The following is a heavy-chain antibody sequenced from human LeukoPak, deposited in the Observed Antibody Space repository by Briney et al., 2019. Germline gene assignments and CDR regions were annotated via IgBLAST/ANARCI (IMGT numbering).Heavy chain of an antibody. D-gene: IGHD6-6*01. V-gene: IGHV4-39*01. CDR3: ARHEYSNSRYDLGDY. J-gene: IGHJ4*02. CDR1: GGSISSSSYY. CDR2: IYYSGST. Sequence: SETLYLTCTVSGGSISSSSYYWGWIRQAPGKGLEWIGSIYYSGSTYYNPSLKSRVTISVDTSKNQFSLKLSSVIAADTAVYYCARHEYSNSRYDLGDYWGQGTLVTVSS.